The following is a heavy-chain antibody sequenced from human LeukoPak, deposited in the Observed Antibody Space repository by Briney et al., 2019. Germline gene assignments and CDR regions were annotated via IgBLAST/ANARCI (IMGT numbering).Heavy chain of an antibody. CDR3: AKSHRFYDSSGSVEAFDY. Sequence: GGSLRLSCAASGFTFSSYAMSWVRQAPGKGLEWVSAISGSGGSTYYADSVKGRFTISRDNSKNTLYLQMNSLRAEDTAVYYCAKSHRFYDSSGSVEAFDYWGQGTLVTVSS. CDR1: GFTFSSYA. CDR2: ISGSGGST. V-gene: IGHV3-23*01. D-gene: IGHD3-22*01. J-gene: IGHJ4*02.